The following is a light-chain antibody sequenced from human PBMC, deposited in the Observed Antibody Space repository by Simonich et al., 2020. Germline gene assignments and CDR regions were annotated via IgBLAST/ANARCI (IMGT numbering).Light chain of an antibody. J-gene: IGLJ3*02. V-gene: IGLV2-23*03. Sequence: QSALTQPASVSGSPGQSITISCTGTSSDVGSYNLVSWYQQHPGKAPKLRIYEGSKRPSVVSNRFSGSKSGNSASLTISGLQAEDEADYYCCSYAGSSTFNWVFGGGTKLTVL. CDR3: CSYAGSSTFNWV. CDR2: EGS. CDR1: SSDVGSYNL.